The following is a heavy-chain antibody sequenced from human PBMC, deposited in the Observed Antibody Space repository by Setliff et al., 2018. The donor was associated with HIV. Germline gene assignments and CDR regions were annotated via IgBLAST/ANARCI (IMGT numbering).Heavy chain of an antibody. D-gene: IGHD3-10*01. CDR2: INPNSGGT. CDR3: ARDWAEDYYGSGSFQY. J-gene: IGHJ1*01. CDR1: GYTFTSHG. Sequence: ASVKVSCKASGYTFTSHGISWVRQAAGQGLEWMGRINPNSGGTNYAQKFQGRATMTRDTSISTAYMELSRLRSDDTAVYYCARDWAEDYYGSGSFQYWGQGTLVTVSS. V-gene: IGHV1-2*06.